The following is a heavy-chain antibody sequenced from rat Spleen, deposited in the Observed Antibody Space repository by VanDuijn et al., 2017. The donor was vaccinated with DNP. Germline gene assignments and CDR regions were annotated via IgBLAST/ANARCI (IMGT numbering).Heavy chain of an antibody. J-gene: IGHJ2*01. Sequence: EVQLVESGGGLVQPGRSLKLSCAASGFTFSDYYMAWVRQAPGKGLEWVASIKPDGGDTDYSDSVKGRFTISRDNAESTGYLLMNSLRSEDTATYYCVKDSTYYFDYWGQGVMVTVSS. CDR3: VKDSTYYFDY. CDR2: IKPDGGDT. CDR1: GFTFSDYY. V-gene: IGHV5-25*01. D-gene: IGHD1-6*01.